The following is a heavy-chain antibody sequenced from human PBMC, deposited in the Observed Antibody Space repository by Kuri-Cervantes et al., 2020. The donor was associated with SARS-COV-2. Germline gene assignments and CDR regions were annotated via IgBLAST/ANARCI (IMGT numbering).Heavy chain of an antibody. CDR3: ARDMTIFGVVTYYFDY. V-gene: IGHV3-7*01. Sequence: GESLKISCAASGFTFSSYWMSWVRQAPGKGLEWVANIKQDGSEKYYVDSVKGRLTISRDNAKNSLYLQMNSLRAEDTAVYYCARDMTIFGVVTYYFDYWGQGTLVTVSS. J-gene: IGHJ4*02. CDR2: IKQDGSEK. D-gene: IGHD3-3*01. CDR1: GFTFSSYW.